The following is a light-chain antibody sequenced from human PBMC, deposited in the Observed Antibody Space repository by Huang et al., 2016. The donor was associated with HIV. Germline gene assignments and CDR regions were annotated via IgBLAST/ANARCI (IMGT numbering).Light chain of an antibody. Sequence: DIQLTQSPSSLSASVGDRVTITCRASQTITTYVNWYQQKPGKAPHLLIYGASNLQSGVPSRFSGSGSGTDFTLIISGLQPEDFATYYCQQTYTFPAFGRGTKVEIK. CDR1: QTITTY. J-gene: IGKJ1*01. V-gene: IGKV1-39*01. CDR3: QQTYTFPA. CDR2: GAS.